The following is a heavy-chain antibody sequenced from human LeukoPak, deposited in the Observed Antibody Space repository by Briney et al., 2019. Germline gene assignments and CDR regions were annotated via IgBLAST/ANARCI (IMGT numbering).Heavy chain of an antibody. CDR2: IYHSGST. V-gene: IGHV4-30-2*01. CDR3: ARGADYGDYMALGY. J-gene: IGHJ4*02. Sequence: SQTLSLTCAVSGGSISSGGYSWSWIRQPPGKGLEWIGYIYHSGSTYYNPSLKSRVTISVDRSKSQFSLKLSSVTAADTAVYYCARGADYGDYMALGYWGQGTLVTVSS. D-gene: IGHD4-17*01. CDR1: GGSISSGGYS.